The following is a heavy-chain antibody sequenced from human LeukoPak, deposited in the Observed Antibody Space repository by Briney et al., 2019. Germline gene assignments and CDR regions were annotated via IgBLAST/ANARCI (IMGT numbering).Heavy chain of an antibody. J-gene: IGHJ4*02. CDR1: GGSISSSSYY. Sequence: SETLSLTCTVSGGSISSSSYYWGWIRQPPGKGLEWIGSIYYSGIAYYNPSLKSRLTISVDTSKNHFSLKLSSVTAADTAVYYCARDQTKATLGLDYWGQGILVTVSS. CDR3: ARDQTKATLGLDY. V-gene: IGHV4-39*07. CDR2: IYYSGIA.